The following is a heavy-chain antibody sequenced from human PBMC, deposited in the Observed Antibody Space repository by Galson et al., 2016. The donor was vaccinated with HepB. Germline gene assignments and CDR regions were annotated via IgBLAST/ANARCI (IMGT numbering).Heavy chain of an antibody. Sequence: SLRLSCAASGFAFRSYPMHWVRQAPGKGLEWVAVIWYDGSNKYYADSVKGRFTISRDNSKNTLYLQMNSLRAEDTAVYYCARDAPVAVTAFDIWGQGTMVTVSS. V-gene: IGHV3-33*08. CDR1: GFAFRSYP. J-gene: IGHJ3*02. CDR2: IWYDGSNK. D-gene: IGHD6-19*01. CDR3: ARDAPVAVTAFDI.